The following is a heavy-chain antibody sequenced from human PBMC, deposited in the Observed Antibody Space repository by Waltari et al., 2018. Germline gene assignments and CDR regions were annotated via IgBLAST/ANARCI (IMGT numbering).Heavy chain of an antibody. J-gene: IGHJ6*02. D-gene: IGHD2-21*01. CDR1: EYTFTSSY. V-gene: IGHV1-46*01. CDR3: ALDRGALWMDV. Sequence: QVQLVQSGAEVKKPGASVKISCKTSEYTFTSSYIHWVRQAPGQGLEWMGIINPSGGSTIYAQKFQGRVTMTRDTSTSTVYMELSSLRSEDTAVYYCALDRGALWMDVWGQGTTVTFSS. CDR2: INPSGGST.